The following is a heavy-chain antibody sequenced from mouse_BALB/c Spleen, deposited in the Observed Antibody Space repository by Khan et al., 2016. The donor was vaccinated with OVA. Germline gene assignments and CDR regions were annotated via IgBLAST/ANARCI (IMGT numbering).Heavy chain of an antibody. J-gene: IGHJ4*01. CDR3: ARRTTEYALDY. Sequence: VQLQQSGAELARPGASVKMSCKASGYTFTSHTMHWIKQRPGQGLEWIGYINPRSGYNQKLNDKATLTADIYSSTAYMQLSSLPHEDSAVYYCARRTTEYALDYWGQGTTVTASS. CDR1: GYTFTSHT. CDR2: INPRSG. V-gene: IGHV1-4*01. D-gene: IGHD2-14*01.